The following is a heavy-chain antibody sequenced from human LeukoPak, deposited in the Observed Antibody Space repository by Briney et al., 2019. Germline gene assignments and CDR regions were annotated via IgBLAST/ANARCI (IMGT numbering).Heavy chain of an antibody. CDR3: ARGGIITSYAFEI. D-gene: IGHD1-26*01. V-gene: IGHV3-21*01. CDR2: ISSTSNYI. CDR1: GFTFSTYA. J-gene: IGHJ3*02. Sequence: GGSLRLSCAASGFTFSTYAISWVRQAPGKGLEWVSCISSTSNYIFYADSVRGRFTISRDNAKKSLYLQMDSLRAEDTAVYYCARGGIITSYAFEIWGQGARVPVSS.